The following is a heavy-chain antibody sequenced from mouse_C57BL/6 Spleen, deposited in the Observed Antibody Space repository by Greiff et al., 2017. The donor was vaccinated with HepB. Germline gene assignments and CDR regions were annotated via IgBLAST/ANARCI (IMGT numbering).Heavy chain of an antibody. CDR3: ARRSPSKAWFAY. CDR1: GYTFTSYW. CDR2: IDPSDSYT. Sequence: QVQLKQPGAELVMPGASVKLSCKASGYTFTSYWMHWVKQRPGQGLEWIGEIDPSDSYTNYNQKFKGKSTLTVDKSSSTAYMQLSSLTSEDSAVYYCARRSPSKAWFAYWGQGTLVTVSA. D-gene: IGHD2-10*02. V-gene: IGHV1-69*01. J-gene: IGHJ3*01.